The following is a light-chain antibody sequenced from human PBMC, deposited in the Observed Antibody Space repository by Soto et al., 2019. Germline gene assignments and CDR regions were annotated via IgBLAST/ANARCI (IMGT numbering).Light chain of an antibody. CDR3: QSYGSSLSGSRV. V-gene: IGLV1-40*01. J-gene: IGLJ2*01. CDR2: GNS. Sequence: QSVLTQPPPVSGAPGQRVTISCTGSSSNIGAGYDVHWYQQLPGTAPKLHIYGNSNRPSGVPDRFSGSKSGTSASLAITGLQAEDEADYYCQSYGSSLSGSRVFGGGTKLTVL. CDR1: SSNIGAGYD.